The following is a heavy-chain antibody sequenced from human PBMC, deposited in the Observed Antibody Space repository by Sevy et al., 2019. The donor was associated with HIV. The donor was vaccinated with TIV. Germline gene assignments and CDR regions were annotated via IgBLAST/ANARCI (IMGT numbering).Heavy chain of an antibody. CDR2: ISGSGGST. CDR1: GFTFSSYA. Sequence: GGSLRLSCAASGFTFSSYAMSWVRQAPGKGLEWVSAISGSGGSTYYADSVKGRFIISRDSSKNTVYLQMNSLRAEDTAIYYCAQDQEVTGWYSEFFHHWGQGTLVTVSS. V-gene: IGHV3-23*01. CDR3: AQDQEVTGWYSEFFHH. D-gene: IGHD6-19*01. J-gene: IGHJ1*01.